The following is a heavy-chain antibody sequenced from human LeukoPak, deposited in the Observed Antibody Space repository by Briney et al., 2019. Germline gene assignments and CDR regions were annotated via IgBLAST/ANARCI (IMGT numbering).Heavy chain of an antibody. CDR2: IFTSGIT. CDR3: ARESSGSYYNPQGYMDV. CDR1: GGSISIYY. V-gene: IGHV4-4*07. Sequence: SETLSLTGTVSGGSISIYYWNWIRQPAGKRLEWIGRIFTSGITNYNPSLKSRVTMSVDPSKNQFSLNLSSVTAADTAVYYCARESSGSYYNPQGYMDVWGKGTTVTVSS. D-gene: IGHD3-10*01. J-gene: IGHJ6*03.